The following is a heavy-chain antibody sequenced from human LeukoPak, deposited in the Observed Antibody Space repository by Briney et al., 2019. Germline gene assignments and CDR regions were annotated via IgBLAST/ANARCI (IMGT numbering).Heavy chain of an antibody. CDR1: GFIFSSYG. CDR2: IRYDGSNK. J-gene: IGHJ4*02. D-gene: IGHD3-10*01. V-gene: IGHV3-30*02. Sequence: GGSLRLSCAASGFIFSSYGMHWVRQAPGKGLEWVAFIRYDGSNKYYADSVKGRFTISRDNSKNTLYLHMNSLRAEDTAVYYCARDQAGSGHYADYWGQGTLVTVSS. CDR3: ARDQAGSGHYADY.